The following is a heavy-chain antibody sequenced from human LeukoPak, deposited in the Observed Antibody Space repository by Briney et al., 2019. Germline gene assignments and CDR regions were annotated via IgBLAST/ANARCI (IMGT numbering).Heavy chain of an antibody. CDR3: ASSSRVVVFIHYYYYMDV. CDR1: GGTFSSYA. CDR2: RITIFGTA. J-gene: IGHJ6*03. V-gene: IGHV1-69*06. D-gene: IGHD3-22*01. Sequence: SVTVSCTASGGTFSSYAISWVRQAPGQGLERMGGRITIFGTANYAQKFQGRVTITADKSTGTAYMELSSLRSEDTAVYYCASSSRVVVFIHYYYYMDVWGKGTTVTVSS.